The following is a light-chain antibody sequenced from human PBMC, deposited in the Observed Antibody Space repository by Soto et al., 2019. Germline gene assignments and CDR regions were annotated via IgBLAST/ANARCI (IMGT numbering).Light chain of an antibody. V-gene: IGLV2-14*03. CDR2: EVT. CDR3: ASNPTTWV. Sequence: QSALTQPASVSGSPGQTITISCIGTSGNIGGQNAVSWYQQYPGKAPKLIIYEVTKRPSGISNRFSGSTSANPASLTISGLQAADEDSDYCASNPTTWVFGGGTKLTVL. J-gene: IGLJ3*02. CDR1: SGNIGGQNA.